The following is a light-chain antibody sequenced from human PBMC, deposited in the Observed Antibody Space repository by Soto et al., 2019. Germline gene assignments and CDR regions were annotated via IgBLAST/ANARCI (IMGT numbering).Light chain of an antibody. V-gene: IGKV2-28*01. J-gene: IGKJ5*01. CDR1: QSLLHSNGYNY. Sequence: DIVMTQSPLSLPVTPGERASISCRSSQSLLHSNGYNYLDWYLQKPGQSPQLMIYLGSNRASGVPDRFSGSGSGTDCTLTISGLQPEDVATYYCQQSYSTSITFGQGTRLEIK. CDR2: LGS. CDR3: QQSYSTSIT.